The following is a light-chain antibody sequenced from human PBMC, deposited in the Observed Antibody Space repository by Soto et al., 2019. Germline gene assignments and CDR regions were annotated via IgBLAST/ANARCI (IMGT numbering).Light chain of an antibody. J-gene: IGKJ4*01. CDR1: QSVSSN. CDR3: QQYNNWPLT. V-gene: IGKV3-15*01. CDR2: GAS. Sequence: EIVMTQSPATLSVSPGERATLSCRASQSVSSNLAWYQQKPGQAPRLLIYGASTRATGIPARFSGSGSGTDFTLTFSSLQSEDFAVYYCQQYNNWPLTSGGGTKVEIK.